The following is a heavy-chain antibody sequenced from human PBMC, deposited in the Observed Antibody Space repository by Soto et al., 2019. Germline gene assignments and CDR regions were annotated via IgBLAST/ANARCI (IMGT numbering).Heavy chain of an antibody. V-gene: IGHV1-18*01. CDR1: GYTFTSYG. CDR3: ARDPRRYCSSTSCYNYYYYYGMDV. CDR2: ISAYNGNT. D-gene: IGHD2-2*02. J-gene: IGHJ6*02. Sequence: QVQLVQSGAEVKKPGASVKVSCKASGYTFTSYGISWVRQAPGQGLEWMGWISAYNGNTNYAQKLQGRVTMTTDKSTSTAYMELRSLRSDDTAVYYCARDPRRYCSSTSCYNYYYYYGMDVWGQGTTVTVSS.